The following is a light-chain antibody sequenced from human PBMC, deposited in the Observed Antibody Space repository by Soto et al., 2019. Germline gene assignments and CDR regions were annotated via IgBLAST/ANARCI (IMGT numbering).Light chain of an antibody. CDR2: EGS. CDR3: CSYAGSSTPVV. J-gene: IGLJ2*01. CDR1: SSDVGSYNL. V-gene: IGLV2-23*01. Sequence: QSALTQPASVSGSPGQSITISCTGTSSDVGSYNLVSWYQQHPGKAPKLMIYEGSKRPSGVSNRLSGSKSGNTASLTISGLQAEDEADYYCCSYAGSSTPVVFGGGTKVTV.